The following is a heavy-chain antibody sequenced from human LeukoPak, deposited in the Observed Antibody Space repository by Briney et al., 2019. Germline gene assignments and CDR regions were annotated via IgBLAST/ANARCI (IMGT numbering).Heavy chain of an antibody. D-gene: IGHD2-15*01. J-gene: IGHJ5*02. CDR2: IYYSGRT. CDR1: GGSISSSSYY. CDR3: ARLCSGTTCYSDWFDP. V-gene: IGHV4-39*01. Sequence: SETLSLTCTVSGGSISSSSYYWGWIRQPPGKGLEWIGIIYYSGRTYYNPSLNSRVTIPVETSKHHLALKLTSVTAADTAVYYCARLCSGTTCYSDWFDPWGQGTMVTVSS.